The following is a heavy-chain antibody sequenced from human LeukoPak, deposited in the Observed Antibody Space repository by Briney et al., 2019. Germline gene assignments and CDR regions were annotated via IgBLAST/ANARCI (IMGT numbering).Heavy chain of an antibody. CDR1: GCSISSYY. V-gene: IGHV4-59*01. J-gene: IGHJ4*02. Sequence: SETLSLTCTVSGCSISSYYWSWIRQPPGKGLEWIGCINYSGRTSYNPSLKSRLTISVDMSKDQFSLRLSSVTAADTAVYYCARYSSSGLEYWGQGTLVTVFS. CDR2: INYSGRT. D-gene: IGHD6-19*01. CDR3: ARYSSSGLEY.